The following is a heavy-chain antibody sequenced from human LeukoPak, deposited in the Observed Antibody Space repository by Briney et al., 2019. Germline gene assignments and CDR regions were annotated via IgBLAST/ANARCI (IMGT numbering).Heavy chain of an antibody. V-gene: IGHV3-30*18. CDR3: AKDLGDSSSWYLDY. Sequence: GGSLRLSCAASGFTFGTYVMHWVRQAPGKGLEWVAVIAHDESQKFYADPVKGRFTISRDNSKNTLYLQMNSLRTEDTAVYSCAKDLGDSSSWYLDYWGRGTLVTVSS. J-gene: IGHJ4*02. D-gene: IGHD6-13*01. CDR1: GFTFGTYV. CDR2: IAHDESQK.